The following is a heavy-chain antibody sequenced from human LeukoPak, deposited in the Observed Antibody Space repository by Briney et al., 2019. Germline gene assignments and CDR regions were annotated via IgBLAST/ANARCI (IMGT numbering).Heavy chain of an antibody. J-gene: IGHJ6*02. CDR3: ARIQAVGVPVAIDAYYSYGMDV. D-gene: IGHD2-2*02. CDR2: FIPMVGVA. CDR1: GGSFSRNA. V-gene: IGHV1-69*04. Sequence: SVKVSCKASGGSFSRNAISWVRQAPGQGLEWMGRFIPMVGVATYAQKFQGRVTITEDRSTSTAYMELSSLTSEGTAVYYCARIQAVGVPVAIDAYYSYGMDVWGQGTAVSVSS.